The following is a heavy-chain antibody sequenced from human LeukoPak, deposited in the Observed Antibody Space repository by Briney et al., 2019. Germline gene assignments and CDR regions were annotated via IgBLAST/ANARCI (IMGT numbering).Heavy chain of an antibody. CDR1: GGSISSESYY. J-gene: IGHJ4*02. CDR3: AKDEGPFDY. Sequence: PSETLSLTCTVSGGSISSESYYWSWIRQPAGKGLEWIGRINTSGNINYNPSLKSRVTLSVDTSNNQFSLKLSSLTAADTAVYYCAKDEGPFDYWGQGTLVTVSS. V-gene: IGHV4-61*02. CDR2: INTSGNI.